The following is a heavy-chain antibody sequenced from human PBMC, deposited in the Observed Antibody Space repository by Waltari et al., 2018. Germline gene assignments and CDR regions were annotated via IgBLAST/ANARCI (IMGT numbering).Heavy chain of an antibody. D-gene: IGHD4-17*01. V-gene: IGHV3-15*01. Sequence: QLVQSGGGLVRPGESLRLSCVGSGYHSHDAWMSWVRQAPAKGLEWVGRIKREVDGGTAEYIESVKDRFTISRDDSKNTLYLQMNSLKSEDSAVYFCVRESYGNDIWGQGTLVTVSS. CDR2: IKREVDGGTA. J-gene: IGHJ4*02. CDR3: VRESYGNDI. CDR1: GYHSHDAW.